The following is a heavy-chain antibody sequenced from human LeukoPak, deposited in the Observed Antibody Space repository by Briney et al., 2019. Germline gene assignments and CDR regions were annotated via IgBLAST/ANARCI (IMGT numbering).Heavy chain of an antibody. J-gene: IGHJ4*02. D-gene: IGHD4-23*01. CDR1: GFSFSRSRMA. Sequence: PTLSIPSQTPTRTFTFSGFSFSRSRMAVGWNRQPPGKALEWLALIYWNDDKRFIPFLKNRPTIPHDPSKNPVVRTIANMDPVNTGTYYCAHKPTVVTPVDYWGQGTLVTVSS. CDR2: IYWNDDK. V-gene: IGHV2-5*01. CDR3: AHKPTVVTPVDY.